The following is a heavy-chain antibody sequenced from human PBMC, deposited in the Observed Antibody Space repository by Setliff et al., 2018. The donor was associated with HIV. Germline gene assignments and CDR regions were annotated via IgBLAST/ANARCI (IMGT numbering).Heavy chain of an antibody. CDR3: ARLREMATINYYYNYMDV. CDR1: GYTFTSYG. CDR2: ISVYNGNT. V-gene: IGHV1-18*01. J-gene: IGHJ6*03. Sequence: ASVKVSCKASGYTFTSYGISWVRQAPGQGLEWMGWISVYNGNTKYAQKFQGRVTMTTDTSTSTAYMELSSLRSEDTAVYYCARLREMATINYYYNYMDVWGKGTMVTVSS. D-gene: IGHD5-12*01.